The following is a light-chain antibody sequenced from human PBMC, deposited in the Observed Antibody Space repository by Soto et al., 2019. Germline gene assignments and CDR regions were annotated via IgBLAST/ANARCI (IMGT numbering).Light chain of an antibody. Sequence: EIVLTQSPATLSLSPGERATLSCRASQSVGTYLAWYQQKPGQAPRLLIYDASNRATGIPARFSSSGSATDVTLTISGLEPDDFAVYYCQQRTNWPPLTFGGGTKVEIK. J-gene: IGKJ4*01. CDR3: QQRTNWPPLT. CDR2: DAS. CDR1: QSVGTY. V-gene: IGKV3-11*01.